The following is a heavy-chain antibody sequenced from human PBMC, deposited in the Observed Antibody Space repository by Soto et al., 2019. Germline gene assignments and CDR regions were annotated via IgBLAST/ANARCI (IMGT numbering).Heavy chain of an antibody. J-gene: IGHJ5*02. CDR3: AGQTFTIAAASYGRSNWFDP. D-gene: IGHD6-25*01. CDR2: IYFPGST. CDR1: GGSITSSSHF. Sequence: SETLSLTCSASGGSITSSSHFWGWVRQPPGKGLEWIGTIYFPGSTYYTPSLKSRLTMSIDTSKNEFSLRLNSVTAADTAVYYCAGQTFTIAAASYGRSNWFDPWGPGTLVTVSS. V-gene: IGHV4-39*01.